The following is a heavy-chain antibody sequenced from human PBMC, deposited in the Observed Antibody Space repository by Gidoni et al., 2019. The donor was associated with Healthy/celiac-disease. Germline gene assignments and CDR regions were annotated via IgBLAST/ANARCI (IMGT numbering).Heavy chain of an antibody. Sequence: EVQLVESGAGLVKTGGSLRLTWAASGFNFSHAGMSWVCKAPGKGLELVGRIKSKTDAGITDYDEPVKSRFTISRDDTKNTLFLQMNSLNTEDTSVYYCTTSQCTYYYDSGCYLTWGQGTLVTVSS. CDR3: TTSQCTYYYDSGCYLT. D-gene: IGHD3-22*01. J-gene: IGHJ4*02. CDR2: IKSKTDAGIT. V-gene: IGHV3-15*01. CDR1: GFNFSHAG.